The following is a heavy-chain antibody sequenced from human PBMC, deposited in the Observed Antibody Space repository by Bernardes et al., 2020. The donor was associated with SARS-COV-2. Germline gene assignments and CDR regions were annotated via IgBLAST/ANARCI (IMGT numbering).Heavy chain of an antibody. CDR3: ARDWASGRESEHILSD. D-gene: IGHD3-10*01. CDR2: IYHTGYT. Sequence: SETLSLTCTVSGGSIRNSYWSWIRQPPGQGLAWIGYIYHTGYTDYNPSLKSRVTISVDTSKNQFSLKLTSVTAADTAVYYCARDWASGRESEHILSDWGQGTLVTVSS. CDR1: GGSIRNSY. J-gene: IGHJ4*02. V-gene: IGHV4-59*01.